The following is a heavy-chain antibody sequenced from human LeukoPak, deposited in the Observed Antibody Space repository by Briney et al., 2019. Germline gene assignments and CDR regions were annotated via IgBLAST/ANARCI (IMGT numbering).Heavy chain of an antibody. CDR3: AKENTPGGFDY. J-gene: IGHJ4*02. Sequence: PGGSLRLSCAASRFTFSNYWMAWVRQAPGKGLEWVANIKDDGSETYYVASVKGRFTISRDNAKNSLYLQMNSLRVEDTALYYCAKENTPGGFDYWGQGTLVTASS. D-gene: IGHD1-1*01. CDR1: RFTFSNYW. V-gene: IGHV3-7*03. CDR2: IKDDGSET.